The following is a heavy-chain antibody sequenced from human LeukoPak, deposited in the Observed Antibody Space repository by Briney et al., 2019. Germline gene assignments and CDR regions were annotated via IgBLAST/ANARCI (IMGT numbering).Heavy chain of an antibody. CDR3: ARRIAVAGTETNFDY. CDR2: ISSSSSYI. D-gene: IGHD6-19*01. J-gene: IGHJ4*02. Sequence: PGGSLRLSCAASGFTFSSYSMNWVRQAPGKGLEWVSSISSSSSYIYYADSVKGRFTISRDNAKNSLYPQVNSLRAEDTAVYYCARRIAVAGTETNFDYWGQGTLVTVSS. V-gene: IGHV3-21*01. CDR1: GFTFSSYS.